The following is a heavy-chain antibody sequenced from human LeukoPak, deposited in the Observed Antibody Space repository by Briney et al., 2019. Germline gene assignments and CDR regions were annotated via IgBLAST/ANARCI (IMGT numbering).Heavy chain of an antibody. V-gene: IGHV4-61*05. J-gene: IGHJ4*02. CDR2: IYYSGST. Sequence: SETLSLTCTVSGGAISGSSYYWVWIRQPPGKGLEWIGYIYYSGSTNYNPSLKSRVTISIDTSKNQFSLKLSSVTAADTAVYYCARMSKYYYDSSGYFDYWGQGTLVTVSS. CDR1: GGAISGSSYY. D-gene: IGHD3-22*01. CDR3: ARMSKYYYDSSGYFDY.